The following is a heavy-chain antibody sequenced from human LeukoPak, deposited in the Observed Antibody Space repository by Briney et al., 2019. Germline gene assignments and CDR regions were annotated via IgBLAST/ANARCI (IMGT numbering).Heavy chain of an antibody. D-gene: IGHD1-26*01. J-gene: IGHJ5*02. CDR3: ARGGGGSGSKRAGNWFDP. Sequence: ASVKVSCKASGYAFTSYYMHWVRQAPGQGLEWMGIINPTGGSTSYAQKFQGRVTMTRDTSTSTVYMELSSLRSEDTAVYYCARGGGGSGSKRAGNWFDPWGQGTLVTVSS. CDR1: GYAFTSYY. CDR2: INPTGGST. V-gene: IGHV1-46*01.